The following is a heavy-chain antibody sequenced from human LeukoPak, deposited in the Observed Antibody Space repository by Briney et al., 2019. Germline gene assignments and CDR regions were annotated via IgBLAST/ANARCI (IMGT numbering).Heavy chain of an antibody. CDR1: GASISSYY. J-gene: IGHJ4*02. V-gene: IGHV4-59*01. D-gene: IGHD1-26*01. Sequence: SETLSLTCTVSGASISSYYWSWIRQPPGKGLEWIGYIYYSGSTNYNPSLKSRVTISVDTSKNQFSLKLSSVTAADTAVYYCARASGSSVFDYWGQGTLVTVSS. CDR3: ARASGSSVFDY. CDR2: IYYSGST.